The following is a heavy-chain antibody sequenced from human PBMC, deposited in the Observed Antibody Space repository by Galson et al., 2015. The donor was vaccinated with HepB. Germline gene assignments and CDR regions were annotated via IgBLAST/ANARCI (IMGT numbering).Heavy chain of an antibody. D-gene: IGHD3-22*01. CDR3: ATYDSSGYYSFDY. CDR1: RDTFTSYW. CDR2: IYPGDSDT. V-gene: IGHV5-51*01. Sequence: QSGAEVTKPGESLKISCKGSRDTFTSYWIGWVRQMPGKALEWMGIIYPGDSDTRYSPSFEGQVTISADKSISTAYLQWSSLEASDTAMYYCATYDSSGYYSFDYWGQGTLVTVSS. J-gene: IGHJ4*02.